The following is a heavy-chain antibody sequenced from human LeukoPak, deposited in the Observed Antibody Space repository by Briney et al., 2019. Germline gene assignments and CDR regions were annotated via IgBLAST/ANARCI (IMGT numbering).Heavy chain of an antibody. CDR2: INPSGGST. CDR3: ALPGQLWRGRIAGRPEVSEYFQH. D-gene: IGHD6-6*01. V-gene: IGHV1-46*01. CDR1: GYTFTSYG. J-gene: IGHJ1*01. Sequence: VSVKVSCKASGYTFTSYGIHWVRQAPGQGLEWMGVINPSGGSTSYAQKFQGRVTLTSDTSTSTVYMELSSPRSEDTAVYYCALPGQLWRGRIAGRPEVSEYFQHWGQGTLVTVSS.